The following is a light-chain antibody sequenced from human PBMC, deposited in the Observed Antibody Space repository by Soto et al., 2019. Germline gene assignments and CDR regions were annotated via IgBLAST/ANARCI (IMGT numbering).Light chain of an antibody. V-gene: IGKV3-11*01. CDR2: DAS. CDR3: QQYSTSPT. Sequence: EIWLTQYPATLSLSPGERATLSCRASQSVSSYLAWYQQKPGQAPRLLIYDASNRATGIPARFSGSGSGTEFTLTISRLEPEDFAVYYCQQYSTSPTFGEGTRLEIK. CDR1: QSVSSY. J-gene: IGKJ5*01.